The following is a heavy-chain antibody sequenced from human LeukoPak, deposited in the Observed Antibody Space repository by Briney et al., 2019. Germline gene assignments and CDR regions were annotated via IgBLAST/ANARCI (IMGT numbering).Heavy chain of an antibody. J-gene: IGHJ4*02. Sequence: TLSLHLTVSGGSISSGGYYWSWIRQHPGKGLEWIGYIYYSGSTYYNPSLKSRVTISVDTSKNQFSLKLSSVTAADTAVYYCAREVRRIVLGYWGQGTLCTVSS. CDR3: AREVRRIVLGY. V-gene: IGHV4-31*02. CDR2: IYYSGST. D-gene: IGHD2/OR15-2a*01. CDR1: GGSISSGGYY.